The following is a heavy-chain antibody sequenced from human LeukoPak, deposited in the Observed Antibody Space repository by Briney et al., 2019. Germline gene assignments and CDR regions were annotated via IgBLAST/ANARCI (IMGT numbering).Heavy chain of an antibody. CDR3: ARGGGAAAGPPYNWFDP. D-gene: IGHD6-13*01. J-gene: IGHJ5*02. Sequence: GGSLRLSCAASGFTFSSYSMNWVRQAPGKGLEWVSSISGSSSYIYYADSVKGRFTISRDNAKNSLYLQMNSLRAEDTAVYYCARGGGAAAGPPYNWFDPWGQGTLVTVSS. CDR2: ISGSSSYI. V-gene: IGHV3-21*01. CDR1: GFTFSSYS.